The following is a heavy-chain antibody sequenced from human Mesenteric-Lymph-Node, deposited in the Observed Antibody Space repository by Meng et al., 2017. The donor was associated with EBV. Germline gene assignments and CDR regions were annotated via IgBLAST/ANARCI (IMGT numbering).Heavy chain of an antibody. Sequence: QVQVVKSGAEVKKPGASVKVSCKASGYTLNGYYLHWVRQAPGHGLEWMGRINPNTGGTDSAQKFQGRVTLTRDTSSSTAYMELSSLRSDDTAVYSCARDGSGDGYTFDYWGQGTLVTVSS. CDR3: ARDGSGDGYTFDY. D-gene: IGHD5-24*01. V-gene: IGHV1-2*06. J-gene: IGHJ4*02. CDR1: GYTLNGYY. CDR2: INPNTGGT.